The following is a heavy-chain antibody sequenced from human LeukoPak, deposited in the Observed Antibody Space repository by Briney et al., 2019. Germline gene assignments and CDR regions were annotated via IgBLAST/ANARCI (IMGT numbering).Heavy chain of an antibody. CDR2: VLFDGSNK. Sequence: GGSLRLSCAASGFFFSSYPLYWVRQAPGKGLEWVAGVLFDGSNKNYGDSVKGRFTISRDNSQNMMYLQMNSLEFDDTAVYYCATSSRQVGDAFDIWGQGAMVTVTS. CDR3: ATSSRQVGDAFDI. CDR1: GFFFSSYP. J-gene: IGHJ3*02. V-gene: IGHV3-30*04.